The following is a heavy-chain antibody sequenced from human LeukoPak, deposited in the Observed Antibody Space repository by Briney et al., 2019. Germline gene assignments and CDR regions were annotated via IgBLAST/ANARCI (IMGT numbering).Heavy chain of an antibody. V-gene: IGHV4-39*07. CDR1: GGSISSYY. J-gene: IGHJ4*02. D-gene: IGHD6-6*01. Sequence: SETLSLTCTVSGGSISSYYWGWIRQPPGKGLEWIGSIYYSGSTYYNPSLKSRVTISVDTSKNQFSLKLSSVTAADTAVYYCAREGRYSSSPPLDYWGQGTLVTVSS. CDR2: IYYSGST. CDR3: AREGRYSSSPPLDY.